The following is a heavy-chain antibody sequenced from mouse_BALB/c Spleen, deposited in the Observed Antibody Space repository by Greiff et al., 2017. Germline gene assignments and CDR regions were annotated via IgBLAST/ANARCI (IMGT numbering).Heavy chain of an antibody. CDR3: ARDDLDYAMDY. J-gene: IGHJ4*01. CDR1: GFTFTDYY. V-gene: IGHV7-3*02. Sequence: EVKLVESGGGLVQPGGSLRLSCATSGFTFTDYYMSWVRQPPGKALEWLGFIRNKANGYTTEYSASVKGRFTISRDNSQSILYLQMNTLRAEDSATYYCARDDLDYAMDYWGQGTSVTVSS. CDR2: IRNKANGYTT.